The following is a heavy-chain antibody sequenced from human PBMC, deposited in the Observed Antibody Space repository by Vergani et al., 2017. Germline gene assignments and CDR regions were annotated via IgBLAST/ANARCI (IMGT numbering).Heavy chain of an antibody. Sequence: QFQLVQSGAEVKKPGSSVKVSCKASGGTFSSYAISGVRQAPGQGLEWMGRIIPIFGTANYAQKFQVRVTITADESTSTAYMELSSLRSGDTAVYYCARDTTSPYDILTGYYMGKMDYWGQGTLVTVSS. V-gene: IGHV1-69*13. CDR2: IIPIFGTA. J-gene: IGHJ4*02. CDR3: ARDTTSPYDILTGYYMGKMDY. CDR1: GGTFSSYA. D-gene: IGHD3-9*01.